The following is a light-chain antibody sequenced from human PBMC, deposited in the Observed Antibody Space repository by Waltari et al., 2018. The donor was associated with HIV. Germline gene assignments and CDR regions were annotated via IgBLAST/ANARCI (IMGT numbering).Light chain of an antibody. Sequence: QSVLTQPPSVSAAPGQTVSISCSGFSSHIGNHFVSWYHQLPGKAPKLLIFDNNKRPSGIPDRVSASKSGTSATLAITGLQTGDEGDYYCGTWDNSLKTVVFGGGTKVTVL. J-gene: IGLJ2*01. V-gene: IGLV1-51*01. CDR3: GTWDNSLKTVV. CDR1: SSHIGNHF. CDR2: DNN.